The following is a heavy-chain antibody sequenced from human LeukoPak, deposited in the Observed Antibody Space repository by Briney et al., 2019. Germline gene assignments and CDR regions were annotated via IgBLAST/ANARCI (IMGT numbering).Heavy chain of an antibody. J-gene: IGHJ5*02. CDR2: ISWNSGSI. CDR3: ARDRSYYYDSSGYYPNWFDP. V-gene: IGHV3-9*01. CDR1: GFTFDDYA. D-gene: IGHD3-22*01. Sequence: GGSLRLSCAASGFTFDDYAMNWVRQAPGKGLEWVSGISWNSGSIGYADSVKGRFTISRDNAKNSLYLQMNSLRAEDTAVYYCARDRSYYYDSSGYYPNWFDPWGQGTLVTVSS.